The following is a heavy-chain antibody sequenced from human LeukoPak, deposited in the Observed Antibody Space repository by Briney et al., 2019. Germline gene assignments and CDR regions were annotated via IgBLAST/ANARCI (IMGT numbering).Heavy chain of an antibody. V-gene: IGHV4-59*02. CDR3: ARHFGSGTYPLDY. CDR1: GGSVSDYY. CDR2: IYYTGST. Sequence: SETLSLTCTVSGGSVSDYYWSWIRQSPGKGLEWIGYIYYTGSTSYNPSLRSRVTMSADTSRNQFSLRLSSVTAADTAVYYCARHFGSGTYPLDYWGQGTLATVSS. J-gene: IGHJ4*02. D-gene: IGHD3-10*01.